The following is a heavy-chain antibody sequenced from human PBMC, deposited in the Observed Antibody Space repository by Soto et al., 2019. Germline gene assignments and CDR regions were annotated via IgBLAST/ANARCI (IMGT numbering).Heavy chain of an antibody. CDR2: MNPNSGNT. D-gene: IGHD3-9*01. V-gene: IGHV1-8*01. J-gene: IGHJ6*03. Sequence: QVQLVQSGAEVKKPGASVKVSCKASGYTFTSYDINWVRQATGQGLEWMGWMNPNSGNTGYAQKFQGRVTMTRNTSISTAYMELSSLRSEDTAAYYCARGNAPAYYDILTGYYYYYYYYYMDVWGKGTTVTVSS. CDR3: ARGNAPAYYDILTGYYYYYYYYYMDV. CDR1: GYTFTSYD.